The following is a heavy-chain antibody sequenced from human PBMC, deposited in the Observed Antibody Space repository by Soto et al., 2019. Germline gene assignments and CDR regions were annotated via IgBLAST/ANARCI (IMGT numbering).Heavy chain of an antibody. CDR2: VWYDESMK. CDR3: ARGYTSLWYYFDY. D-gene: IGHD6-19*01. Sequence: GSLRLSCVTSGFTFSTYNMHWVRQAPGKGLEWVAVVWYDESMKFYADSVKGRFIISRDNSRDTLYLHMNSLRDEDTAVYYCARGYTSLWYYFDYWGQGTLVTVSS. J-gene: IGHJ4*02. CDR1: GFTFSTYN. V-gene: IGHV3-33*01.